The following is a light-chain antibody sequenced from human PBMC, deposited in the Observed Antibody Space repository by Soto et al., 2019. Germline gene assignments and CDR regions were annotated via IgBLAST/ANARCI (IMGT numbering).Light chain of an antibody. CDR3: QSYDSSLSGYV. J-gene: IGLJ1*01. V-gene: IGLV1-40*01. CDR1: SSNIGAGYD. CDR2: GNS. Sequence: QSVLTQPPSVSGAPGQRVTISCTGSSSNIGAGYDVHWYQQLPGTAPKRLIYGNSNRPSGVPDRFSGSKSGTSASLAITGLQAEDDADYYCQSYDSSLSGYVFGTGTKVTVL.